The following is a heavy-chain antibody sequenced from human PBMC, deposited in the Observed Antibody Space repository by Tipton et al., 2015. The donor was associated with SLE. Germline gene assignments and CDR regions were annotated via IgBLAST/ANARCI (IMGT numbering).Heavy chain of an antibody. CDR3: ATGRGAYDV. CDR1: GGSISSYY. CDR2: IHHSGAT. V-gene: IGHV4-59*01. J-gene: IGHJ3*01. D-gene: IGHD1-1*01. Sequence: TLSLTCTVSGGSISSYYWSWIRQPPGKGLEWIGYIHHSGATNYNPSLKSRLILSVDTTNNQFFLRLSSVTAADTAMYFCATGRGAYDVWGQGIMVSVSS.